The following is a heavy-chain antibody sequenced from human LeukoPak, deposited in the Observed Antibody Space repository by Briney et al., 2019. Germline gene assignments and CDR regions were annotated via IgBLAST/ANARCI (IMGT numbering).Heavy chain of an antibody. D-gene: IGHD1-26*01. V-gene: IGHV2-5*02. CDR2: IYWDDDK. J-gene: IGHJ4*02. Sequence: SGATLVNPTQTLTLTCTFSGFSLSTSAVAVGWIRQPPGKALEWLALIYWDDDKRYSPSLKSRLTITKDTSKNQVVLTMTNMDPVDTATYYCARSFSGRYFDYWGQGTLVTVSS. CDR1: GFSLSTSAVA. CDR3: ARSFSGRYFDY.